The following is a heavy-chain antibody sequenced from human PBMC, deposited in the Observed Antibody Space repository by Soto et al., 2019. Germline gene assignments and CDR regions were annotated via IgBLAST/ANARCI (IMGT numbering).Heavy chain of an antibody. CDR2: TDPSDSQT. CDR1: GYSFAGYW. Sequence: GESLKISCKGSGYSFAGYWITWVRQKPGKGLEWMGRTDPSDSQTYYSPSFRGHVTISVTKSITTVFLQWSRLRASDTAMYYCARQIYDSDTGPNFQYYFDSWGQGTPVTVSS. J-gene: IGHJ4*02. D-gene: IGHD3-22*01. CDR3: ARQIYDSDTGPNFQYYFDS. V-gene: IGHV5-10-1*01.